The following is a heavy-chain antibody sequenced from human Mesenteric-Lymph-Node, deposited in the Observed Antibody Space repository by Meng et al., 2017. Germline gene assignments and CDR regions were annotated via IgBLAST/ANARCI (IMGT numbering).Heavy chain of an antibody. D-gene: IGHD3-16*01. Sequence: PLKDPGTTLVKPTQTLTRTCTFSWFSLRTNAVAVGWLRQPPGKALEWLALIYWDDEIHYSPSLNSRLTITKDTSKNQVVLTVTNMDPVDTATYYCAHRRWGYFDYWGQGTLVTVSS. J-gene: IGHJ4*02. CDR1: WFSLRTNAVA. V-gene: IGHV2-5*02. CDR2: IYWDDEI. CDR3: AHRRWGYFDY.